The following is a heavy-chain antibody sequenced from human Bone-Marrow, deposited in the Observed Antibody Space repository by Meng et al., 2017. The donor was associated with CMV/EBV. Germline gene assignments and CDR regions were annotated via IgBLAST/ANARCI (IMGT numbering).Heavy chain of an antibody. V-gene: IGHV3-64*02. D-gene: IGHD1-26*01. CDR2: ISSNGGST. Sequence: GESLKISCAASGFTFSSYAMHWVRQAPGKGLEYVSAISSNGGSTYYADSVKGRFTISRDNSKNTLYLQMGSLRAEDTAVYYCARENTSHDAFDIWGQGTMVTVSS. CDR3: ARENTSHDAFDI. J-gene: IGHJ3*02. CDR1: GFTFSSYA.